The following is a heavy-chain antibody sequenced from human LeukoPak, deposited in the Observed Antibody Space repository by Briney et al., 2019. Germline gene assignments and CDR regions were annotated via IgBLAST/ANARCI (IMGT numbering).Heavy chain of an antibody. CDR2: INHSGST. Sequence: SETLSLTCAVYGVSFSGYYWSWIRQPPGKGLEWSGEINHSGSTSYNPSLKSRVTISVDTSKNQFSLRLSSVTAADTAVYYCARARGLQLSSLFDYWGQGTLVTVSS. CDR3: ARARGLQLSSLFDY. J-gene: IGHJ4*02. CDR1: GVSFSGYY. D-gene: IGHD5-24*01. V-gene: IGHV4-34*01.